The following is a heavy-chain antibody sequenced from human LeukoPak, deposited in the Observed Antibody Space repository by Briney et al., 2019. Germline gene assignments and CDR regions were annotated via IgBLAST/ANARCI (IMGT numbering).Heavy chain of an antibody. Sequence: SETLSLTCTVSGGSISSYYWSWIRQPPGKGLEWIGYIYYSGSTNYNPSLKSRVTISVDTSKNQFSLKLSSVTAADTAVYYCARQSAVAGTVDAFDIWGQGTMVTVSS. V-gene: IGHV4-59*08. CDR3: ARQSAVAGTVDAFDI. CDR1: GGSISSYY. D-gene: IGHD6-19*01. CDR2: IYYSGST. J-gene: IGHJ3*02.